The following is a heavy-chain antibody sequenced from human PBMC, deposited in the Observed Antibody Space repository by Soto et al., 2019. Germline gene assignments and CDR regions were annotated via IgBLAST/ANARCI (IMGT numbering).Heavy chain of an antibody. Sequence: PSETLSLTCTVSGGSVSSGSYYWSWIRQPPGKGLEWIGYIYYSGSTNYNPSLKSRVTISVDTSKNQFSLKLSSVTAADTAVYYCARDPSIVLVPGYYYGMDVWGQGTTVTVSS. CDR1: GGSVSSGSYY. CDR3: ARDPSIVLVPGYYYGMDV. V-gene: IGHV4-61*01. J-gene: IGHJ6*02. CDR2: IYYSGST. D-gene: IGHD2-2*01.